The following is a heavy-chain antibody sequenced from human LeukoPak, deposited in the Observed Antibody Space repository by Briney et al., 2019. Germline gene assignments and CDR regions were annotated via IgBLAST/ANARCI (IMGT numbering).Heavy chain of an antibody. CDR1: GGSFSGYY. J-gene: IGHJ4*02. D-gene: IGHD3-3*01. Sequence: SETLSLTCAVYGGSFSGYYWSWIRQPPGKGLEWIGEINHSGSTNYNPSLKSRVTISVGTSKNQFSLKLSSVTAADTAVYYCARGKLRFLEWLLPYYFDYWGQGTLVTVSS. CDR2: INHSGST. V-gene: IGHV4-34*01. CDR3: ARGKLRFLEWLLPYYFDY.